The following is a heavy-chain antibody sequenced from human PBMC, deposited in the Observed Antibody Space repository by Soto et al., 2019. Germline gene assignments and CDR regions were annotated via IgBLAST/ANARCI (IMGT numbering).Heavy chain of an antibody. D-gene: IGHD3-10*01. J-gene: IGHJ4*02. CDR1: GGSISSGDYY. Sequence: SETLSLTCTVSGGSISSGDYYWSWIRQPPGKGLEWIGYIYYSGSTYYNPSLKSRVTISVDTSKNQFSLKLSSVTAADTAVYYCARAILDGSGSYYGPFDYWGQGTLVPVSS. CDR3: ARAILDGSGSYYGPFDY. V-gene: IGHV4-30-4*01. CDR2: IYYSGST.